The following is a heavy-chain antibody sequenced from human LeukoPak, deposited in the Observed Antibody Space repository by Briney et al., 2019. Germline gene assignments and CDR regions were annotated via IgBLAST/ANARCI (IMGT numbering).Heavy chain of an antibody. Sequence: GGSLRLSCAASGFTFSSSAMNWVRQAPGKGLEWVAVISGSGDSTYYGDSVKGRFTISRDNSKNTLFLQMNSLRAEDTAIYYCAKSGYIYGAGAFDMWGQGTMVTVSS. CDR2: ISGSGDST. D-gene: IGHD5-18*01. J-gene: IGHJ3*02. V-gene: IGHV3-23*01. CDR3: AKSGYIYGAGAFDM. CDR1: GFTFSSSA.